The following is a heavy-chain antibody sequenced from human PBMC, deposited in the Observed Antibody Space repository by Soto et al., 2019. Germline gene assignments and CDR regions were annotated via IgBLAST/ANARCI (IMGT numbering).Heavy chain of an antibody. J-gene: IGHJ6*02. CDR3: AAYDFLTGYSRNYYYYGMDV. Sequence: SETLSLTCTVSGGSISSGDYYWSWIRQPPGKGLEWIGYIYYSGSTYYNPSLKSRVTISVDTSKNQFSLKLSSVTAADTAVYYCAAYDFLTGYSRNYYYYGMDVWGQGTTVTVSS. D-gene: IGHD3-9*01. V-gene: IGHV4-30-4*01. CDR2: IYYSGST. CDR1: GGSISSGDYY.